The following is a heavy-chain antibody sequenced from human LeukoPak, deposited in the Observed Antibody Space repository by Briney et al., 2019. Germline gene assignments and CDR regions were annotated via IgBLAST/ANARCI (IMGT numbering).Heavy chain of an antibody. CDR3: AKDRDGDWGDY. CDR1: GFTFSSYG. D-gene: IGHD4-17*01. V-gene: IGHV3-30*02. J-gene: IGHJ4*02. Sequence: GGSLRLSCAASGFTFSSYGMHWVRQAPGKGLEWVAFIRYDGSNKYYAASVKGRFTISRDNSKNTLYPQMNLLRAEDTAVYYCAKDRDGDWGDYWGQGTLVTVSS. CDR2: IRYDGSNK.